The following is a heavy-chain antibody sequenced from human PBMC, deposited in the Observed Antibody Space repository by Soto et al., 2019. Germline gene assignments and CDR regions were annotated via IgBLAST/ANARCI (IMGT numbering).Heavy chain of an antibody. Sequence: GGSLRLSCAASGFTFSSYGMHWVRQAPGKGLEWVAVIWYDGINKYYADSVEGRFTISRDNSKNTLYLQMNSLRAEDTAVYYCAREKYYYGSGSPDYWGQGTLVTVSS. J-gene: IGHJ4*02. V-gene: IGHV3-33*01. CDR1: GFTFSSYG. CDR3: AREKYYYGSGSPDY. D-gene: IGHD3-10*01. CDR2: IWYDGINK.